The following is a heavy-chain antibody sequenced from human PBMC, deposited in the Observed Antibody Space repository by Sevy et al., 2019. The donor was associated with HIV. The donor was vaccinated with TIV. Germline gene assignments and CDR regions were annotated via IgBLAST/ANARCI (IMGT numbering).Heavy chain of an antibody. V-gene: IGHV3-7*01. D-gene: IGHD2-15*01. J-gene: IGHJ6*02. Sequence: GGSLRLSCAASGFTFSSYWMSWVRQAPGKGLEWVANIKQDGSEKYYVDSVKGRFTISRDNAKNSLYLQMNSLRAEDTAVYYCARDGVGGYCSGGSCYSGYYYYGMDVWGQGTTVTVSS. CDR2: IKQDGSEK. CDR3: ARDGVGGYCSGGSCYSGYYYYGMDV. CDR1: GFTFSSYW.